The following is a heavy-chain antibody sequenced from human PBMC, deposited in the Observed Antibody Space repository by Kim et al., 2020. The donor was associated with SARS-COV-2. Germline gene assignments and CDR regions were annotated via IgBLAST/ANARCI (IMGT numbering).Heavy chain of an antibody. D-gene: IGHD3-10*01. CDR3: AKDWEFRGIATDY. V-gene: IGHV1-3*01. Sequence: ASVKVSCKASGYTFTSYAMHWLRQAPGQRLEWMGWINAGNGYTKYSQKFQGRLTITRDTSASTAYMELSSLTSEDTAVYYCAKDWEFRGIATDYWGQGTPVTVSS. J-gene: IGHJ4*02. CDR1: GYTFTSYA. CDR2: INAGNGYT.